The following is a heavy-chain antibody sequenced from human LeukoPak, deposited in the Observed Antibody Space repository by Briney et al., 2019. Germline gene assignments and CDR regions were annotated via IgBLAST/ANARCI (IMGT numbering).Heavy chain of an antibody. CDR1: GYTFTSYG. CDR2: ISAYNGNT. CDR3: ARDSYYGSGSYYYLYDY. Sequence: ASVKVSCKASGYTFTSYGISWARQAPGQGLEWMGWISAYNGNTNYAQKLQGRVTMTTDTSTSTAYMELRSLRSDDTAVYYCARDSYYGSGSYYYLYDYWGQGTLVTVSS. D-gene: IGHD3-10*01. V-gene: IGHV1-18*01. J-gene: IGHJ4*02.